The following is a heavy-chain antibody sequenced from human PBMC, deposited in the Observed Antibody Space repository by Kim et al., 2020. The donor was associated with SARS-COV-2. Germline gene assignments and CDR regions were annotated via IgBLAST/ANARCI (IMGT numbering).Heavy chain of an antibody. V-gene: IGHV7-4-1*02. Sequence: ASVKVSCKASGYTFTSYAMNWVRQAPGQGLEWMGWINTNTGNPTYAQGFTGRFVFSLDTSVSTAYLQISSLKAEDTAVYYCASTPLLTMVRGVNWFDPWGQGTLVTVSS. J-gene: IGHJ5*02. CDR2: INTNTGNP. D-gene: IGHD3-10*01. CDR3: ASTPLLTMVRGVNWFDP. CDR1: GYTFTSYA.